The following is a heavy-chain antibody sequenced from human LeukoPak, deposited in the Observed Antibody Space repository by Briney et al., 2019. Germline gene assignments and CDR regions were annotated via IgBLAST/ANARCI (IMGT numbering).Heavy chain of an antibody. CDR2: IYHSGST. Sequence: SETLSLTCAVSGYSISSGYYWGWIRQPPGKGLEWIGSIYHSGSTYYNPSLRSRVTISVDTSKNQFSLKLSSVTAADTAVYYCARQFEQWLVPGEFDYWGQGTLVTVSS. D-gene: IGHD6-19*01. V-gene: IGHV4-38-2*01. J-gene: IGHJ4*02. CDR1: GYSISSGYY. CDR3: ARQFEQWLVPGEFDY.